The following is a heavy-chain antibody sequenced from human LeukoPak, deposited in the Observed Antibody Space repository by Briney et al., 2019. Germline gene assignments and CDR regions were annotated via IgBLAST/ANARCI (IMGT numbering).Heavy chain of an antibody. CDR1: GGTFSSYA. CDR3: ARDSGGYSSSWYHYYYGMDV. CDR2: IIPIFGTA. V-gene: IGHV1-69*01. J-gene: IGHJ6*02. Sequence: SVKVSCKASGGTFSSYAISWVRQAPGQGLEWMGGIIPIFGTANYAQKFQGRVTITADESTSTAYRELSSLRSEDTAVYYCARDSGGYSSSWYHYYYGMDVWGQGTTVTVSS. D-gene: IGHD6-13*01.